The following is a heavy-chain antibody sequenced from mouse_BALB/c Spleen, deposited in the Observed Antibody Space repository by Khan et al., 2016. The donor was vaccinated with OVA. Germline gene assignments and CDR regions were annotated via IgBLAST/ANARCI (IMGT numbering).Heavy chain of an antibody. Sequence: LVESGPELKKPGETVKISCKASGYTFTDYSMHWVKQAPGKGLKWMGWINTETGEPTYADDFKGRFAFSLETSASTAYLQINNLKNEDTATYFCARRLHWYFDVWGAGTTVTVSS. V-gene: IGHV9-2-1*01. CDR2: INTETGEP. D-gene: IGHD1-2*01. CDR3: ARRLHWYFDV. J-gene: IGHJ1*01. CDR1: GYTFTDYS.